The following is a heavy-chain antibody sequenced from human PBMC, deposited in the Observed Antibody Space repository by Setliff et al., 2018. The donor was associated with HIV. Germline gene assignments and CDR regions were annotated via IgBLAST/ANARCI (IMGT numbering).Heavy chain of an antibody. V-gene: IGHV4-59*08. Sequence: SQTLSLTCTVSGGSISSYYWSWIRQPPGKGLEWIGYIYYSGSTNYNPSLKSRVTISVDTSKNQFSLRLSSVTAADTAVYYCARGYSSSWYDSWGQGTLVTVSS. CDR3: ARGYSSSWYDS. J-gene: IGHJ5*01. CDR2: IYYSGST. CDR1: GGSISSYY. D-gene: IGHD6-13*01.